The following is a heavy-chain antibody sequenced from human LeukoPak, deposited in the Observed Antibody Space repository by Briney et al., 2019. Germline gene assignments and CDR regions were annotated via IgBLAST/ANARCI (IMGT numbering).Heavy chain of an antibody. V-gene: IGHV1-2*02. CDR1: GYTFTGYY. CDR3: ARGDYYYGSGYRTFDY. CDR2: INPNSGGT. D-gene: IGHD3-10*01. Sequence: ASVKVSCKASGYTFTGYYMHWVRQAPGQGREWMGWINPNSGGTNYAQKFQGRVTMTRDTSISTAYMELSRLRSDDTAVYYCARGDYYYGSGYRTFDYWGQGTLVTVSS. J-gene: IGHJ4*02.